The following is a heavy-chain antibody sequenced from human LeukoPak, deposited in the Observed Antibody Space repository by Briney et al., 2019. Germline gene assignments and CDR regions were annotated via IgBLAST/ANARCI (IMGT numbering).Heavy chain of an antibody. D-gene: IGHD2-2*01. CDR3: ARDWVVPAAMRGGGRVGYYYGMDV. CDR1: GGTFSSYA. Sequence: GSSVKVSCKASGGTFSSYAISWVRQAPGQGLEWMGGIIPIFGTANYAQKFQGRVTITADESTSTAYMELSSLRSEDTAVYYCARDWVVPAAMRGGGRVGYYYGMDVWGQGTTVTVSS. J-gene: IGHJ6*02. V-gene: IGHV1-69*01. CDR2: IIPIFGTA.